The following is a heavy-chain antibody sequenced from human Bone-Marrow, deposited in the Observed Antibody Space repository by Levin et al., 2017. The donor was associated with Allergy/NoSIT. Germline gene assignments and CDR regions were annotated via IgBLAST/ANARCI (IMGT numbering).Heavy chain of an antibody. CDR2: ISVYNGKA. Sequence: VASVKVSCEASGYPFASYGISWVRQAPGQGLEWMGWISVYNGKATNTQKFQGRVTVTTDSVTRTAYMELRNLGSDDTAVYYCARDQGITIFGAVMVMDVWGQGTTVTVSS. J-gene: IGHJ6*02. CDR1: GYPFASYG. V-gene: IGHV1-18*01. CDR3: ARDQGITIFGAVMVMDV. D-gene: IGHD3-3*01.